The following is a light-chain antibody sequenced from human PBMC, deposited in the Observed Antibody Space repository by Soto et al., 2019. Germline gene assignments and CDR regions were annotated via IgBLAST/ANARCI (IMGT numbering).Light chain of an antibody. J-gene: IGLJ1*01. CDR1: SSDVGGYKY. CDR2: DVT. CDR3: NSYTTTRTYV. Sequence: QSALTQPASVSGSPGQSITISCTGTSSDVGGYKYVSWFQHHPGKAPKLMIYDVTNRPSGVSNRFSGSKSGNTATLTISGLQAEDEADYYCNSYTTTRTYVFGTGTKLTVL. V-gene: IGLV2-14*01.